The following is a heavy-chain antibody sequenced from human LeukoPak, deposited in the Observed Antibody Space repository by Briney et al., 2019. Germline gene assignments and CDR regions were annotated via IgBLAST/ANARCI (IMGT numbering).Heavy chain of an antibody. V-gene: IGHV3-30*02. CDR3: ARDRYCSSTSCYDDY. Sequence: GGSLRLSCAASGFTFSSYGMHWVRQAPGKGLEWVAFIRYDGSNKYYADSVKGRFTISRDNAKNSLYLQMNSLRAEDTAVYYCARDRYCSSTSCYDDYWGQGTLVTVSS. CDR1: GFTFSSYG. D-gene: IGHD2-2*01. CDR2: IRYDGSNK. J-gene: IGHJ4*02.